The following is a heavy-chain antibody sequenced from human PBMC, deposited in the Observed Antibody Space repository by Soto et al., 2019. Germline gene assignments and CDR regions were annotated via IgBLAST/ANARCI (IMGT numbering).Heavy chain of an antibody. CDR1: WYRFNSSW. CDR2: VYPSDSDV. Sequence: PLESLKISCQGSWYRFNSSWIGWVLQMPGKGLEWLGNVYPSDSDVRYSPSFDGRVTISADNSINTAYLHLLNLKASDTAIYYCPKRATSAFDFWGQGTRVTVSS. D-gene: IGHD6-25*01. J-gene: IGHJ4*02. V-gene: IGHV5-51*01. CDR3: PKRATSAFDF.